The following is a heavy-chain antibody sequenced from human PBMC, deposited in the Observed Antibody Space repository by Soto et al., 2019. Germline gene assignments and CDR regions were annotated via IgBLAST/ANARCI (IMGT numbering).Heavy chain of an antibody. Sequence: PGGSLRLSCAASGFTFSSSAMSWVRQAPGKGLEWVSAISGSSLTTYYADSVKGRFTSARDNSKTTVELRVNRMRAEDTAVYFFAKGRDGYIYRKFVHWGQGTKVTVSS. CDR2: ISGSSLTT. V-gene: IGHV3-23*01. CDR3: AKGRDGYIYRKFVH. J-gene: IGHJ4*02. CDR1: GFTFSSSA. D-gene: IGHD5-12*01.